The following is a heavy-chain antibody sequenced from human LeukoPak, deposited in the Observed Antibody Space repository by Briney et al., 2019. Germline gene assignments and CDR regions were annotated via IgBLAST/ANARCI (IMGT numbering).Heavy chain of an antibody. CDR1: GGSISSSSYY. J-gene: IGHJ4*02. V-gene: IGHV4-39*07. Sequence: NPSETLSLTCTVSGGSISSSSYYWGWIRQPPGKGLEWIGSIYYSGSTYYNPSLKSRVTISVDTSKNQFSLKLSSVTAADTAVYYCARVEQWLVSIIDYWGQGTLVTVSS. CDR2: IYYSGST. CDR3: ARVEQWLVSIIDY. D-gene: IGHD6-19*01.